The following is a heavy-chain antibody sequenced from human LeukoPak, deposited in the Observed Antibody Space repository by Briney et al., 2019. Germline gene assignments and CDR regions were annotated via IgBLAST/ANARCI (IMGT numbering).Heavy chain of an antibody. CDR1: GFTFDDYA. V-gene: IGHV3-20*04. Sequence: AGGPLRLSCTTSGFTFDDYAMSWVRHAPGKGLEWVSGMNWNGGSTGYADSVKGRFTISRDDAKNSLYLQMNSLRAEDTALYYCARLACSTPSCYAFDIWGQGTMVTVSS. CDR3: ARLACSTPSCYAFDI. J-gene: IGHJ3*02. CDR2: MNWNGGST. D-gene: IGHD2-2*01.